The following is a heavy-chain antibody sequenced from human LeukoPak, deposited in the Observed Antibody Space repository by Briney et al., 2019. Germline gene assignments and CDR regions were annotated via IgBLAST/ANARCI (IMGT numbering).Heavy chain of an antibody. Sequence: GASVKVSCKASGYTFTNYYMHWVRQAPGQGLEWMEIINPSGGSTTYAQKFQGRVTMTRDTSTSTVYMELSSLRSEDTALYYCARGPGRYYFDYWGQGTLVTVSS. CDR1: GYTFTNYY. V-gene: IGHV1-46*01. CDR2: INPSGGST. J-gene: IGHJ4*02. CDR3: ARGPGRYYFDY.